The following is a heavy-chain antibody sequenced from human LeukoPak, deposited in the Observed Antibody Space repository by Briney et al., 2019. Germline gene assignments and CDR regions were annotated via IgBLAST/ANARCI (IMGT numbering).Heavy chain of an antibody. D-gene: IGHD3-10*01. Sequence: QSGGSLRLSCAASGFTFSSYAMSWVRQAPGKGLEWVSAISGSGGSTYYADSVKGRFTISRDNPKNTLYLQMNSLRAEDTAVYYCAKGRTVRGVIITQKYYFDYWGQGTLVTVSS. CDR2: ISGSGGST. J-gene: IGHJ4*02. V-gene: IGHV3-23*01. CDR3: AKGRTVRGVIITQKYYFDY. CDR1: GFTFSSYA.